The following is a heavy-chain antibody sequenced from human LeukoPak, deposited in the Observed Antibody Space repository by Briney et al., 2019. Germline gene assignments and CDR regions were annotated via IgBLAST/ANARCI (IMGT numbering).Heavy chain of an antibody. CDR1: GFTFSSYA. CDR2: ISGSGGST. J-gene: IGHJ5*02. Sequence: PGGSLRLSCAASGFTFSSYAMSWVRQAPGKGLEWVSAISGSGGSTYYADSVKGRLTISRDNSKTTLYLQMNSLRAEDTAVYYCAKNPCRLLYHVWFDPWGQGTLVTVSS. D-gene: IGHD2-2*02. CDR3: AKNPCRLLYHVWFDP. V-gene: IGHV3-23*01.